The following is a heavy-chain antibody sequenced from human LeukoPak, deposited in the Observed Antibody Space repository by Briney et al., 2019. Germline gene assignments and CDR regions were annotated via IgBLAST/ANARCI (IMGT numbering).Heavy chain of an antibody. D-gene: IGHD2-8*01. Sequence: GGSLRLSCAASGFTFSGYSMNWIRQAPGKGLEWLSYITGRSSPIYYADSVKGRFTVSRDNAKNSLYLQMDSLRDEDTAVYYCARDGPRGVPDYWAREPWSPSPQ. CDR2: ITGRSSPI. J-gene: IGHJ4*02. CDR3: ARDGPRGVPDY. CDR1: GFTFSGYS. V-gene: IGHV3-48*02.